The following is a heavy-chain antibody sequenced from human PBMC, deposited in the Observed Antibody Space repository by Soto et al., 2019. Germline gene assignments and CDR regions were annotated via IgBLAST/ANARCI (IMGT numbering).Heavy chain of an antibody. J-gene: IGHJ4*02. CDR1: GFTFSSYW. Sequence: EVQLVESGGGLVQPGGSLRLSCAASGFTFSSYWMSWVRQAPGKGLEWVANIKQDGSEKYYVDSVKGRFTISRDNAKNSLYLQMNSLRAEDTAVYYCATDRYCSGGSCYLGPDYWGQGTLVTVSS. V-gene: IGHV3-7*01. D-gene: IGHD2-15*01. CDR3: ATDRYCSGGSCYLGPDY. CDR2: IKQDGSEK.